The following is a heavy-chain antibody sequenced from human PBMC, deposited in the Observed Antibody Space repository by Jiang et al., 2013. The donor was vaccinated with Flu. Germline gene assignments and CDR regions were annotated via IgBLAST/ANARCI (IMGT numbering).Heavy chain of an antibody. D-gene: IGHD2-15*01. V-gene: IGHV3-23*04. CDR1: GFTFNSYA. J-gene: IGHJ4*02. CDR2: ISGSGENR. CDR3: AKDLNLVVDY. Sequence: QLVESGGGLVQPGGSLRLSCAASGFTFNSYAMTWFRQAPGKGLEWVSSISGSGENRYYADSVKGRFTISRDNSKNTLYLQMNSLRAEDTAVYYCAKDLNLVVDYWGQGTLVTVSS.